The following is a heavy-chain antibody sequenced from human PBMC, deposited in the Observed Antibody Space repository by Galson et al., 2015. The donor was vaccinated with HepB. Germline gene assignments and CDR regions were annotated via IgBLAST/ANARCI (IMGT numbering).Heavy chain of an antibody. Sequence: SCKASGYTFTSYYMHWARQAPGQGLEWMGIINPSGGSTSYAQKFQGRVTMTRDTSTSTVYMELSSLRSEDTAVYYCARDPIVVVVAATVEFDYWGQGTLVTVSS. J-gene: IGHJ4*02. CDR2: INPSGGST. V-gene: IGHV1-46*01. D-gene: IGHD2-15*01. CDR3: ARDPIVVVVAATVEFDY. CDR1: GYTFTSYY.